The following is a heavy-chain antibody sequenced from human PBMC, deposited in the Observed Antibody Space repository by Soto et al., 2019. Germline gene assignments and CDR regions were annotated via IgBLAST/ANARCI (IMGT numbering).Heavy chain of an antibody. V-gene: IGHV1-69*06. Sequence: GASVKVSCKASGGTFSSYAISWVRQAPGQGLEWMGGIIPIFGTANYAQKFQGRVTITADKSTSTAYMELSSLRSEDTAVYYCERRSPYSSSSGFDYWGQGTLVTVSS. CDR2: IIPIFGTA. J-gene: IGHJ4*02. CDR1: GGTFSSYA. CDR3: ERRSPYSSSSGFDY. D-gene: IGHD6-6*01.